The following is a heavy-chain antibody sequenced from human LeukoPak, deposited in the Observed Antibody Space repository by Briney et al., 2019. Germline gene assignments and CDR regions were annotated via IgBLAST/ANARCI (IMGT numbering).Heavy chain of an antibody. V-gene: IGHV3-21*01. CDR3: ARGDYDILTGSDY. Sequence: PGGSLRLSCAASGFTFSSYSMNWVRQAPGKGLEWVSSISSSSSYIYYADSVKGRFTISRDNAKNSLYLQMNGLRAEDTAAYYCARGDYDILTGSDYWGQGTLVTVSS. J-gene: IGHJ4*02. CDR2: ISSSSSYI. CDR1: GFTFSSYS. D-gene: IGHD3-9*01.